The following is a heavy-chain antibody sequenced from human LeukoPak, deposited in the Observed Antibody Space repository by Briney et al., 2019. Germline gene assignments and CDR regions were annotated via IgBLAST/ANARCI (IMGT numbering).Heavy chain of an antibody. CDR2: IYYSGST. CDR3: ARDSEVSSGWYPFDY. V-gene: IGHV4-59*01. D-gene: IGHD6-19*01. Sequence: SETLSLTCTVSGGSISTYYWSWIRQPPGKGLEWIGYIYYSGSTNYNPSLKSRVTISLGTSKNQFSLKLSSVTAADAAVYYCARDSEVSSGWYPFDYWGQGTLVTVSS. J-gene: IGHJ4*02. CDR1: GGSISTYY.